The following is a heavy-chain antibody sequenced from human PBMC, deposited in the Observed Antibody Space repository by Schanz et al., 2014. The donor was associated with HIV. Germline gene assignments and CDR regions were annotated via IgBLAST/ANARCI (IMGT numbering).Heavy chain of an antibody. D-gene: IGHD3-22*01. J-gene: IGHJ4*02. CDR3: ARGALYYYDSTGYYHLDY. CDR1: GYSFSSYG. CDR2: ISVYHNKT. V-gene: IGHV1-18*01. Sequence: LVQSGASVKVSCKASGYSFSSYGLSWVRQAPGQGLEWMGWISVYHNKTNYAQKLQGRVTMTTDTSTSTAYMELRSLRSDDTAVYYCARGALYYYDSTGYYHLDYWGQGTLVTVSS.